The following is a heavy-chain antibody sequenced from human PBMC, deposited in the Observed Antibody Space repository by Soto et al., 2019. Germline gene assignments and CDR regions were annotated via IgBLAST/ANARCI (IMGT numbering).Heavy chain of an antibody. Sequence: PAESLKISCKGSGYSFTSYWIGWVRQMPGKDLEWMGIIYPGDSDTRYSPSFQGQVTISADKSISTAYLQWSSLKASDTAMYYCASWSSLSYYYYGMDVWGQGTTVTVSS. J-gene: IGHJ6*02. CDR1: GYSFTSYW. D-gene: IGHD3-3*01. CDR2: IYPGDSDT. V-gene: IGHV5-51*01. CDR3: ASWSSLSYYYYGMDV.